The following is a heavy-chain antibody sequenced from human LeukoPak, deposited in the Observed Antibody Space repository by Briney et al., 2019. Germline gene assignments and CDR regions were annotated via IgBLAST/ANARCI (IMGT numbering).Heavy chain of an antibody. CDR1: GGSISSYY. CDR2: IDTSGST. Sequence: SETLSLTCTVSGGSISSYYWSWIRQPAGEGLEWIGRIDTSGSTNYNPSLKSRVTMSVDTSKNQFSLNLNSVTAADTAVYYCARDQYGDYVGDYYYYMDVWGKGTTVTVSS. J-gene: IGHJ6*03. CDR3: ARDQYGDYVGDYYYYMDV. V-gene: IGHV4-4*07. D-gene: IGHD4-17*01.